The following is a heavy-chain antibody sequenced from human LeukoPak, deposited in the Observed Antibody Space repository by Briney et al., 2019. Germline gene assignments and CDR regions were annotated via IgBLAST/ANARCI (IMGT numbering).Heavy chain of an antibody. Sequence: GASVTVSCKASGYTFTGYAMHWVRQAPGQRLEWMGWINAGNGNTKYSQKFQGRVTITRDTSASTAYMELSSLRSEDTAVYYCASDGVAGIAAAGMLDYWGQGTLVTVSS. CDR1: GYTFTGYA. CDR2: INAGNGNT. J-gene: IGHJ4*02. CDR3: ASDGVAGIAAAGMLDY. V-gene: IGHV1-3*01. D-gene: IGHD6-13*01.